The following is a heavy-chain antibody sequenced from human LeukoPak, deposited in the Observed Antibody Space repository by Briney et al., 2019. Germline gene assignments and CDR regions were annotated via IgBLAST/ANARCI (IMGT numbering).Heavy chain of an antibody. CDR2: IYYSGST. CDR1: GGSISSSSYY. CDR3: ARGITMIGVVHDVFDI. J-gene: IGHJ3*02. Sequence: SETLSLTRTVSGGSISSSSYYWGWIRQPPGKGLEWIGSIYYSGSTYYNPSLKSRVTISVDTSKNQFSLKLSSVTAADTAVYYCARGITMIGVVHDVFDIWGQGTMVTVSS. V-gene: IGHV4-39*01. D-gene: IGHD3-22*01.